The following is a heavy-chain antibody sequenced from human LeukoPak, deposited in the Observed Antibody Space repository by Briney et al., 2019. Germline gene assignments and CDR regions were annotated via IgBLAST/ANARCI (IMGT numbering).Heavy chain of an antibody. CDR3: ARHSGSGYYFYFYTMDV. Sequence: SETLSLTCTVFGDSVSSSNYYWGWIRQPPGKGLEWIGCIYETGSTYYKSSLKSRVTISVDTSKNQFSLKLSSVTAADTAVYYCARHSGSGYYFYFYTMDVWGQGATVTVSS. V-gene: IGHV4-39*01. J-gene: IGHJ6*01. CDR2: IYETGST. D-gene: IGHD2-15*01. CDR1: GDSVSSSNYY.